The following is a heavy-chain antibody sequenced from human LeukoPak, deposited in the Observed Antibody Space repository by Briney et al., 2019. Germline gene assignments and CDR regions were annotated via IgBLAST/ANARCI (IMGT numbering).Heavy chain of an antibody. CDR2: INSDGSST. D-gene: IGHD6-19*01. CDR1: GFTFSSYW. Sequence: PGGSLRLSCAASGFTFSSYWMHWVRQAPGKGLVWVSRINSDGSSTSYADSVKGRFTNSRDNAKNTLYLQMNSLRAEDTAVYYCARERIAVPDWFDPWGQGTLVTVSS. V-gene: IGHV3-74*01. J-gene: IGHJ5*02. CDR3: ARERIAVPDWFDP.